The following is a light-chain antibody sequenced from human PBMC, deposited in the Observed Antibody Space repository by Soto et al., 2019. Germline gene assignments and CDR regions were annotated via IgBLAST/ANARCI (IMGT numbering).Light chain of an antibody. CDR2: DNI. J-gene: IGLJ2*01. Sequence: QSVLTQPPSMSAAPGQTVTISCTGTNSNIGSNYVSWYQQHPGTAPQILIYDNIKRPSGIPDRFSGSKSGTSATLGITGVQTEDEADYYCGSCDRRLNALVFGGGTKVTVL. V-gene: IGLV1-51*01. CDR1: NSNIGSNY. CDR3: GSCDRRLNALV.